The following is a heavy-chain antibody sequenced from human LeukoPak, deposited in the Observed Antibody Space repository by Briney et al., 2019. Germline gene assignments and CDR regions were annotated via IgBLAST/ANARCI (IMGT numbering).Heavy chain of an antibody. CDR3: ARQTNMYSSSSGDAFDI. Sequence: GGSLRLSCAASGFTSSSYSMNWVRQAPGKGLEWVSSISSSSSYIYYADSVKGRFTISRDNAKNSLYLQMNSLRAEDTAVYYCARQTNMYSSSSGDAFDIWGQGTMVTVSS. V-gene: IGHV3-21*01. D-gene: IGHD6-6*01. CDR1: GFTSSSYS. J-gene: IGHJ3*02. CDR2: ISSSSSYI.